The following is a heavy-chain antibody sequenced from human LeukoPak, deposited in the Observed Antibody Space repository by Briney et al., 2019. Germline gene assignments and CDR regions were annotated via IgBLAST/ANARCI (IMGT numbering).Heavy chain of an antibody. V-gene: IGHV3-23*01. CDR3: AKGLYYYDSSGYYYPPFDY. Sequence: GGSLRLSCAASGFTFSSYAMSWVRQAPGKGLERVSAISGSGGSTYYADSVKGRFTISRDNSKNTLYLQMNSLRAEDTAVYYCAKGLYYYDSSGYYYPPFDYWGQGTLVTVSS. CDR1: GFTFSSYA. J-gene: IGHJ4*02. CDR2: ISGSGGST. D-gene: IGHD3-22*01.